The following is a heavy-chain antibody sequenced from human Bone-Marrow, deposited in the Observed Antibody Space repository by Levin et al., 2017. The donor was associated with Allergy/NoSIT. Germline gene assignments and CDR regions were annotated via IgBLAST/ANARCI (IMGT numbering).Heavy chain of an antibody. CDR3: ARSLYYYDSSGYSHRGAFDI. Sequence: ASVKVSCKASGYTFTSYGISWVRQAPGQGLEWMGWISAYNGNTNYAQKLQGRVTMTTDTSTSTAYMELRSLRSDDTAVYYCARSLYYYDSSGYSHRGAFDIWGQGTMVTVSS. J-gene: IGHJ3*02. CDR2: ISAYNGNT. D-gene: IGHD3-22*01. V-gene: IGHV1-18*01. CDR1: GYTFTSYG.